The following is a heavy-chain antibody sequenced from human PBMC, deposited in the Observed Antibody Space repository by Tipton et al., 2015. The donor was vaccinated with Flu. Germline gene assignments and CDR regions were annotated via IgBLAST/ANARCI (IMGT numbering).Heavy chain of an antibody. D-gene: IGHD2/OR15-2a*01. CDR1: GGSFRGYY. CDR2: INHSGST. CDR3: ARRGLLWYFDH. Sequence: TLSLTCAVYGGSFRGYYWSWIRQPPGKGLEWIGEINHSGSTNYNPSLKSRVTISVDTSKNQFSLKLSSVTAADTAVYYCARRGLLWYFDHWGRGTLVTVSS. V-gene: IGHV4-34*01. J-gene: IGHJ2*01.